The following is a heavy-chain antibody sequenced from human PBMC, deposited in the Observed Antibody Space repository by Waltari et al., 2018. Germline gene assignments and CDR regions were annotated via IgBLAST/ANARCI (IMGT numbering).Heavy chain of an antibody. J-gene: IGHJ4*02. CDR1: GFTISSFG. CDR3: ARALTTPNDY. CDR2: TTNSNTYI. V-gene: IGHV3-21*03. D-gene: IGHD4-17*01. Sequence: EVQLVESGGGLVKPGGSLRLSCAASGFTISSFGMSGVRQAPGKGLEWVSSTTNSNTYIYYADSVKGRFTVSIDNAKNSLYLQMNSLRADDTAVYFCARALTTPNDYWGQGTLVTVSS.